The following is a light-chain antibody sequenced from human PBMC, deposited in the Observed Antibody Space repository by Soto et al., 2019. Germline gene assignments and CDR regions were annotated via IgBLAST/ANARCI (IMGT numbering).Light chain of an antibody. Sequence: QSVLTQPASVSGSPGQSITISCTGTSSDVGGYNYVSWYQQHPGKAPKLMIYDVSNRPSGVSNRFSGSKSGNTASLTISGLPDEDEDDYYCRSYTSSSPRVFGGGTKLTVL. V-gene: IGLV2-14*01. CDR3: RSYTSSSPRV. CDR1: SSDVGGYNY. CDR2: DVS. J-gene: IGLJ2*01.